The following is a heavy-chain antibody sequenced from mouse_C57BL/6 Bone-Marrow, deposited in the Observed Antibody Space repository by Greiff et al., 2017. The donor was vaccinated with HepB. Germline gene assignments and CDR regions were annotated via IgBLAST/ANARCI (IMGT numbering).Heavy chain of an antibody. D-gene: IGHD1-1*01. Sequence: EVQLVESGGGLVQPGGSLKLSCAASGFTFSDYGMAWVRQAPRKGPEWVAFFSNLAYSIYYADTVTGRFTISRENAKNTLYLEMSSLRSEDTAMYYCARHPLRYYAMDYWGQGTSVTVSS. J-gene: IGHJ4*01. CDR2: FSNLAYSI. V-gene: IGHV5-15*01. CDR3: ARHPLRYYAMDY. CDR1: GFTFSDYG.